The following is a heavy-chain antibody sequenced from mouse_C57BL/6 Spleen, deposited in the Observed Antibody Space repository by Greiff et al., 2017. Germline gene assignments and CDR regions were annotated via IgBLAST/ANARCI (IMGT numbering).Heavy chain of an antibody. CDR1: GYTFTSYW. J-gene: IGHJ1*03. V-gene: IGHV1-52*01. D-gene: IGHD1-1*01. CDR3: ARSHYYGSSYWYCDV. CDR2: IDPSDSDT. Sequence: QVQLQQPGAELVRPGSSVKLSCKASGYTFTSYWMHWVKQRPIQGLEWIGNIDPSDSDTHYNQKFKDKATLTVDKSSSTAYMQLSSLTSEDSAVYDCARSHYYGSSYWYCDVGGTGTTVTVSS.